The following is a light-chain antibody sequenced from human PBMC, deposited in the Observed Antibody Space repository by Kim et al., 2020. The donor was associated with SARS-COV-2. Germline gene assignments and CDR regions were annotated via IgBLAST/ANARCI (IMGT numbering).Light chain of an antibody. CDR1: QSVSSY. Sequence: LSPGERATLSCRASQSVSSYLAWYQQKPGQAPRLLIYDASNRATGIPARFSGSGSGTDFTLTISSLEPEDFAVYYCQQCSYWPITFGQGTRLEIK. J-gene: IGKJ5*01. CDR3: QQCSYWPIT. V-gene: IGKV3-11*01. CDR2: DAS.